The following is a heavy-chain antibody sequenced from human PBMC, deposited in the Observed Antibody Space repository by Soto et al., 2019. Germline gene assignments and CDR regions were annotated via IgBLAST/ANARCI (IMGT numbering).Heavy chain of an antibody. CDR3: ARQSRYYDILTGYSRGYYFDY. CDR1: GGSISSYY. CDR2: IYYSGST. V-gene: IGHV4-59*01. J-gene: IGHJ4*02. D-gene: IGHD3-9*01. Sequence: SETLSLTCTVSGGSISSYYWSWIRQPPGKGLKWIWYIYYSGSTNYNPSLKSRVTISVDTSKNQFSLKLSSVTAADTSVYYCARQSRYYDILTGYSRGYYFDYWGQGTLVTV.